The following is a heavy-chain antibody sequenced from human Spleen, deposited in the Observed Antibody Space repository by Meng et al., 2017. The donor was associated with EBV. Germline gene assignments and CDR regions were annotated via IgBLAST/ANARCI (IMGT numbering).Heavy chain of an antibody. D-gene: IGHD6-13*01. V-gene: IGHV3-15*01. J-gene: IGHJ4*02. CDR1: GFTFSNAW. CDR3: VTDRSNSWKDFDY. Sequence: EVQLVESXXGXVXXGGXLRLAFAASGFTFSNAWMSWVRQAPGKGLEWVGRMKSKTDDGTIDYAAPVKGRFTISRDDSKNTFYLQMNSLKTEDTAVYYCVTDRSNSWKDFDYWGQGTLVTVYS. CDR2: MKSKTDDGTI.